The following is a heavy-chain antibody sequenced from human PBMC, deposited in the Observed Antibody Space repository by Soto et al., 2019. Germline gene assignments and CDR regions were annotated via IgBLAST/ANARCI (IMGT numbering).Heavy chain of an antibody. CDR1: GYTFTTYA. V-gene: IGHV1-3*04. Sequence: QVHLVQSGAEVKKPGASVKISCRASGYTFTTYAIHWVRQAPGHSLEWMGWINTANGNTQYAQRFQGRVTITRDTSASTAYMEVSSLTSEDTAVYYCARGYDSSWYWFNPWGQGTLVTVSS. CDR3: ARGYDSSWYWFNP. J-gene: IGHJ5*02. D-gene: IGHD6-13*01. CDR2: INTANGNT.